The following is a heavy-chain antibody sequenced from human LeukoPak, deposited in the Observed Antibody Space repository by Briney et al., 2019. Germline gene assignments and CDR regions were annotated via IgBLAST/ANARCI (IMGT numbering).Heavy chain of an antibody. D-gene: IGHD5-12*01. CDR3: ATGYRSAYSWDS. J-gene: IGHJ4*02. Sequence: GGSLRLSCAASGFTFSVYYMFWVRQAPGKGLVWVSSISPDATKSKYADFVEGRLTISRDNAKNTLYLQLSSLRVEDAAVYYCATGYRSAYSWDSWGQGTLVTVSS. CDR2: ISPDATKS. CDR1: GFTFSVYY. V-gene: IGHV3-74*03.